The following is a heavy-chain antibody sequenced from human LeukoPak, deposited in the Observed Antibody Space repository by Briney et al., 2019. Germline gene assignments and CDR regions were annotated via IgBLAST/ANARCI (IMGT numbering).Heavy chain of an antibody. CDR2: FGPEDGKT. CDR3: ATVSMTRGRGYIDY. CDR1: GYTLTELS. J-gene: IGHJ4*02. Sequence: GASVKVSCKVSGYTLTELSMHWVRQAPGKGLEWMGGFGPEDGKTIYAQKFQGRVTMTEDTSTVTAYMEPSSLRSEDTAVYYCATVSMTRGRGYIDYWGQGTLVTVSS. D-gene: IGHD3-16*01. V-gene: IGHV1-24*01.